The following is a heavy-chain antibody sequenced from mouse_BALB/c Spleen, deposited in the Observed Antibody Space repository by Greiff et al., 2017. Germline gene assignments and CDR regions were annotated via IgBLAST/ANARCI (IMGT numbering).Heavy chain of an antibody. CDR2: IWAGGST. CDR1: GFSLTSYG. CDR3: ARDQSSYGYGFDY. D-gene: IGHD2-2*01. J-gene: IGHJ2*01. Sequence: QVQLKQSGPGLVAPSQSLSITCTVSGFSLTSYGVHWVRQPPGKGLEWLGVIWAGGSTNYNSALMSRLSISKDNSKSQVFLKMNSLQTDDTARYYCARDQSSYGYGFDYWGQGTTLTVSS. V-gene: IGHV2-9*02.